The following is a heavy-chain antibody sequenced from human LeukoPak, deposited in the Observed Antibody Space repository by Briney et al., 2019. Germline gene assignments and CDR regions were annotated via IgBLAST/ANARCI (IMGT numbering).Heavy chain of an antibody. D-gene: IGHD3-9*01. CDR3: ARVLRYFDWLFAYYFDY. CDR2: IKQDGSEK. CDR1: GFTFSSYW. J-gene: IGHJ4*02. V-gene: IGHV3-7*03. Sequence: GGSLRLSCAASGFTFSSYWMSWVRQAPGKGLEGVANIKQDGSEKYYVDSVKGRFTISRDNAKNSLYLQMNSLRAEDTAVYYCARVLRYFDWLFAYYFDYWGQGTLVTVSS.